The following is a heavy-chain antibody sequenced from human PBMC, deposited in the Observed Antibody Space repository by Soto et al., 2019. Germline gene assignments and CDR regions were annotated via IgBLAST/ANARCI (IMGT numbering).Heavy chain of an antibody. V-gene: IGHV3-30-3*01. J-gene: IGHJ6*02. D-gene: IGHD3-22*01. CDR3: ASTTPQDYYDSSGVYYYGMDV. CDR1: GFTFCSYA. CDR2: ISYDGSNK. Sequence: GGSLRPSCTASGFTFCSYAMHWVRQAPGKGLVWEAVISYDGSNKYYADSVKGRFTISRDNSKNTLYLQMNSLRAEDTAVYYCASTTPQDYYDSSGVYYYGMDVWGQGTTVTVSS.